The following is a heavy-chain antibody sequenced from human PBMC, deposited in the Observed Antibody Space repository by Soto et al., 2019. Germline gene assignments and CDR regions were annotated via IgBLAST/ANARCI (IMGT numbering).Heavy chain of an antibody. Sequence: PSQTLSLTCAISGDSVSSNSAAWNWIRQSPSRGLEWLGRTYYRSKWHNNYAVSVKSRITINPDTSKNHFSLQLNSVTPEDTAVYYCARANEYTCSSGMDVWGQGTTVTVSS. CDR1: GDSVSSNSAA. CDR3: ARANEYTCSSGMDV. J-gene: IGHJ6*02. V-gene: IGHV6-1*01. D-gene: IGHD6-6*01. CDR2: TYYRSKWHN.